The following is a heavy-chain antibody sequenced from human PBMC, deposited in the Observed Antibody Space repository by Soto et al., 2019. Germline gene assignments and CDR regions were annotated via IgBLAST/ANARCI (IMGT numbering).Heavy chain of an antibody. CDR1: GYTFTSYY. D-gene: IGHD1-1*01. Sequence: QVQLLQSGAEVKKPGASVKVSCKASGYTFTSYYIHWVRQAPGQGLEWMGRINPSGGSTNYAQKFQGRVTMTRDTSTSTLYMDLRSLRTEDTAVYYGTMRVERDYWGQGNRVTVSS. V-gene: IGHV1-46*03. J-gene: IGHJ4*02. CDR2: INPSGGST. CDR3: TMRVERDY.